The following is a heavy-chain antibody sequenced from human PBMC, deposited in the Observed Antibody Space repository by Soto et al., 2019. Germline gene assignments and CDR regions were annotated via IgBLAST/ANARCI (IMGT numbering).Heavy chain of an antibody. V-gene: IGHV1-69*04. D-gene: IGHD1-26*01. CDR2: IFPLLAMV. CDR1: GGDLRNSG. Sequence: QVHLVQSGAEMKKPGSSVTVSCKVSGGDLRNSGLSWVRQAPGQGLEWMGGIFPLLAMVDYSQKFQGRITSSAHEATSTAYIDRGSLMYEDTAVYYCAQEDGAGFKSGGQGTLVIVSP. CDR3: AQEDGAGFKS. J-gene: IGHJ4*02.